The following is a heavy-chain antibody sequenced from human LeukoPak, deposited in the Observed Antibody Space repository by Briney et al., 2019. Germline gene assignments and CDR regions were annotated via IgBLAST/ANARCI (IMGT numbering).Heavy chain of an antibody. CDR3: AREDGVAIFGVVYNWFDP. Sequence: PGGSLRLSCAAPGFTFDDYGMSWVRQAPGKGLEWVSGINWNGGSTGYADSVKGRFTISRDNAKNSLYLQMNSLRAEDTALYHCAREDGVAIFGVVYNWFDPWGQGTLVTVSS. J-gene: IGHJ5*02. V-gene: IGHV3-20*01. D-gene: IGHD3-3*01. CDR1: GFTFDDYG. CDR2: INWNGGST.